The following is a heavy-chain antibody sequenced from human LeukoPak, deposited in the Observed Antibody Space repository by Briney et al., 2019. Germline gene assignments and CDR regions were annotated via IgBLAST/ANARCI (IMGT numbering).Heavy chain of an antibody. CDR3: ARRGSGSYLGYYYYMDV. D-gene: IGHD3-10*01. CDR1: GGSFSGYY. V-gene: IGHV4-34*01. CDR2: IYHSGST. J-gene: IGHJ6*03. Sequence: SETLSLTRAVYGGSFSGYYWSWIRQPPGKGLGGIGEIYHSGSTNYNPSLQSRVTISVDTSKNQFSLKLSSVTAADTAVYYCARRGSGSYLGYYYYMDVWGKGTTVTVSS.